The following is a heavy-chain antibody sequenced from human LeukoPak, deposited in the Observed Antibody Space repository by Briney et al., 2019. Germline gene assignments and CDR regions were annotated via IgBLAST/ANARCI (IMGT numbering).Heavy chain of an antibody. CDR3: ARQQWLVRGYCDS. J-gene: IGHJ4*02. CDR2: IYYSGST. Sequence: SETLSLTCTVSRCSMGSYYWSWIRQPPGKGLEWIGYIYYSGSTNYNPSLKSRVTISLDTSKIQFSLRLRSVTAADTAVYYCARQQWLVRGYCDSWGQGTLVTVSS. CDR1: RCSMGSYY. V-gene: IGHV4-59*08. D-gene: IGHD6-19*01.